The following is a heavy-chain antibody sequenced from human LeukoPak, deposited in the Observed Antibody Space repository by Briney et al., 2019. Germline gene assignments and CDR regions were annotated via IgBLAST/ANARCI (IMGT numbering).Heavy chain of an antibody. CDR1: GYTFTSYD. CDR2: MNPNSGNT. CDR3: ARVFPRYYGMDV. Sequence: VASVKVSCKASGYTFTSYDINWVRQAAGQGLEWMGWMNPNSGNTGYAQKFQGRVTVTRNTSISTAYMELSSLRSEDTAVYYCARVFPRYYGMDVWGQGTTVTVSS. D-gene: IGHD2/OR15-2a*01. J-gene: IGHJ6*02. V-gene: IGHV1-8*01.